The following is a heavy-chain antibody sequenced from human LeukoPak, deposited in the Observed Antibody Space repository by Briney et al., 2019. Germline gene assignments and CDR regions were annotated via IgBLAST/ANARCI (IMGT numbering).Heavy chain of an antibody. Sequence: GGSLRLSCAASGFTFSSYWMHWVRQAPGKGLVWVSRINSDGSSTSYADSVKGRFTISRDNAKNTLYLQMNSLRAEDTAVYYCARGRDSSAPPVDPWGQGTLVTVSS. CDR2: INSDGSST. D-gene: IGHD3-22*01. CDR3: ARGRDSSAPPVDP. V-gene: IGHV3-74*01. CDR1: GFTFSSYW. J-gene: IGHJ5*02.